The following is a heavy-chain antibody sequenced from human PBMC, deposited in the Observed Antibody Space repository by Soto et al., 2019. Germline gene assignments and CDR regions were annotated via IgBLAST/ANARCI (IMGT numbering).Heavy chain of an antibody. D-gene: IGHD3-9*01. Sequence: SETLSLTCAVSGGSISSGGYSWSWIRQPPGKGLEWIGYIYHSGSTYYNPSLKSRVTISVDTSKNQFSLKLSSVTAADTAVYYCARQNYDILTGYYLVDYWGQGTLVTVSS. J-gene: IGHJ4*02. V-gene: IGHV4-30-2*01. CDR3: ARQNYDILTGYYLVDY. CDR1: GGSISSGGYS. CDR2: IYHSGST.